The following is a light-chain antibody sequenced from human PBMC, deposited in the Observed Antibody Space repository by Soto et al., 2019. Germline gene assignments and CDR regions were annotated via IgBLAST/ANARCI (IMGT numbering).Light chain of an antibody. V-gene: IGLV2-11*01. CDR1: SIDVGGSNY. Sequence: QSALTQPRSVSGSPGQSVTISCTGPSIDVGGSNYVSWYQQHPGKAPKLMIYDVSERPSGVPDRFSGSKSGNTASLTISGLQAADEADYYCSLYTSENTYVFGTGTKLTVL. CDR3: SLYTSENTYV. J-gene: IGLJ1*01. CDR2: DVS.